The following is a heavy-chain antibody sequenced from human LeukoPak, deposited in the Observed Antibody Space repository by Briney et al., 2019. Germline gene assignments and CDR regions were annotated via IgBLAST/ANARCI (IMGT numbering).Heavy chain of an antibody. J-gene: IGHJ4*02. Sequence: GSLRLSCAASGFPLSRYWMSWVRQAPGKGLEWVANINEDGGERHYVDTVKGRFTISRDNAKNSLYLQMNSLRAEDTAVYYCARGGNLENWGRGTLVTVSS. D-gene: IGHD1-14*01. CDR2: INEDGGER. V-gene: IGHV3-7*01. CDR1: GFPLSRYW. CDR3: ARGGNLEN.